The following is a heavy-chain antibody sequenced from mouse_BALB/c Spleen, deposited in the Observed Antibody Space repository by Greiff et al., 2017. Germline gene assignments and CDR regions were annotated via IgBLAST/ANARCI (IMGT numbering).Heavy chain of an antibody. V-gene: IGHV1-15*01. CDR1: GYTFTDYE. CDR3: TARTGDFDD. Sequence: VQLQQSGAELVRPGASVTLSCKASGYTFTDYEMHWVKQTPVHGLEWIGAIDPETGGTAYNQKFKGKATITADKSSSTTYMELRSLTSEDTADCYCTARTGDFDDWGQGTTLTVSS. J-gene: IGHJ2*01. CDR2: IDPETGGT.